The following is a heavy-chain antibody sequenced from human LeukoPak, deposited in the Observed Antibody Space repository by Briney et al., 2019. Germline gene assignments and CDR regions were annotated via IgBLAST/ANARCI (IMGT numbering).Heavy chain of an antibody. Sequence: SETLSLTCAVSDGSINSDSYYWGWIRQPPGKGLEWIGSGSTYFNTYYHPSLKSRVTISLDTPKQQFSLTVSSVTGADTAVYYCARVRYGDHDYWGQGTLVTVSS. D-gene: IGHD4-17*01. CDR1: DGSINSDSYY. V-gene: IGHV4-39*07. CDR3: ARVRYGDHDY. J-gene: IGHJ4*02. CDR2: GSTYFNT.